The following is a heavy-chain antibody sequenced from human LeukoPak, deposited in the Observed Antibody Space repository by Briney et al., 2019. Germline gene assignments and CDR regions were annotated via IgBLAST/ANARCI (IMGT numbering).Heavy chain of an antibody. J-gene: IGHJ4*02. V-gene: IGHV4-34*01. CDR2: INHSGST. Sequence: PSETLSLTCAVYGGSFNGYYWSWIRQPPGKGLEWIGEINHSGSTNYNPSLKSRDTISVDTSKNQFSLKLSSVTAADTAVYYCASGSTYWNFDYWGQETLVTVSS. CDR1: GGSFNGYY. CDR3: ASGSTYWNFDY. D-gene: IGHD2-21*01.